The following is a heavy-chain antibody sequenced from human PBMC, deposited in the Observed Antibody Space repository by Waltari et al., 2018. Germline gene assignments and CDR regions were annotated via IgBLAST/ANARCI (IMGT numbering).Heavy chain of an antibody. CDR1: GYTFTGYY. CDR2: INPNSGGT. J-gene: IGHJ4*02. V-gene: IGHV1-2*02. Sequence: QVQLVQSGAEVKKPGASVKVSCKASGYTFTGYYMHWVRQAPGQGLEWMGWINPNSGGTNYAQKFQGRVTMTRDTSISTAYMELSRLRSDDTAVYYCARVVDTAMVSYYFDYWGQGTLVTVSS. D-gene: IGHD5-18*01. CDR3: ARVVDTAMVSYYFDY.